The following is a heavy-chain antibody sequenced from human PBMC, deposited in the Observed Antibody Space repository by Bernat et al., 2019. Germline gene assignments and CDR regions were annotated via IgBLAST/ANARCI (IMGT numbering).Heavy chain of an antibody. Sequence: QVQLVESGGGVVQPGRSLRLSCAASGFTFSSYGMHWVRQAPGKGLEWVAVISYDGSNKYYADSVKGRFTISRDNSKNPLYLQMNSLRAEDTAVYYCAKAEEQWLGEYFQHWGQGTLVTVSS. CDR2: ISYDGSNK. D-gene: IGHD6-19*01. CDR1: GFTFSSYG. V-gene: IGHV3-30*18. CDR3: AKAEEQWLGEYFQH. J-gene: IGHJ1*01.